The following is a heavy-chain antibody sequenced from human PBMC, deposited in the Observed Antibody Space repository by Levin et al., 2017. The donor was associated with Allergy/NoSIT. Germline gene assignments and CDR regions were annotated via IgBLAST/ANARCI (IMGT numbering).Heavy chain of an antibody. V-gene: IGHV1-58*01. CDR2: IVVGSGNT. CDR3: AAGDQTTGAGYYFDY. CDR1: GFTYNSAA. J-gene: IGHJ4*02. Sequence: KISCKASGFTYNSAAVQWVRQARGQRLEWIGWIVVGSGNTKYAQKFQERVTITRDMSTSTAYMELSSLRSEDTAVYYCAAGDQTTGAGYYFDYWGQGTLVTVSS. D-gene: IGHD4-17*01.